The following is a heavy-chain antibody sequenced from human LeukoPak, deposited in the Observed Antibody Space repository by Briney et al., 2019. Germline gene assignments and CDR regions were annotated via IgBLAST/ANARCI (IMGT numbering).Heavy chain of an antibody. J-gene: IGHJ4*02. V-gene: IGHV1-2*06. CDR1: GYTFTGYY. D-gene: IGHD3-22*01. CDR2: INPNSGGT. CDR3: ARPRYDSSGYRRYYFDY. Sequence: ASVKVSCKASGYTFTGYYMHSVRQAPGQGREWMGRINPNSGGTNYAQEFQGRVTITRDTSLSTAYTELSRLRSDDTAVYYGARPRYDSSGYRRYYFDYWGQETLVSVSS.